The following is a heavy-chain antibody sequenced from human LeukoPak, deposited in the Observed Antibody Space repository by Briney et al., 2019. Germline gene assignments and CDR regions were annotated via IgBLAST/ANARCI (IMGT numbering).Heavy chain of an antibody. CDR2: ISYDGSNK. V-gene: IGHV3-30-3*01. CDR3: ARTAMDPGTFDY. CDR1: GFTFSSYA. Sequence: GGSLRLSCAASGFTFSSYAMHWVRQAPGKGLEWVAVISYDGSNKYYADSVKGRFTISRDNSKNTLYLQMNSLRAEDTAVYYCARTAMDPGTFDYWGQGTLVTVSS. D-gene: IGHD5-18*01. J-gene: IGHJ4*02.